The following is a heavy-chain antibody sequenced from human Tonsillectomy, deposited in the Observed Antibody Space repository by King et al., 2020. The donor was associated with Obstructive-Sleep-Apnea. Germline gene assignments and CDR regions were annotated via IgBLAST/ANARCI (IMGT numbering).Heavy chain of an antibody. Sequence: VQLVESGGGLVKPGGSLRLSCAASGFTFSDYYMSWIRQAPGKGLEWVSYIISSGSTIYYADSVKGRFTISRDNAKNSLYLPMNSLRAEDTAVYYCARDQPFYYYDSSGLGYYFDYCGQGTLVTVSS. CDR1: GFTFSDYY. J-gene: IGHJ4*02. CDR3: ARDQPFYYYDSSGLGYYFDY. CDR2: IISSGSTI. D-gene: IGHD3-22*01. V-gene: IGHV3-11*01.